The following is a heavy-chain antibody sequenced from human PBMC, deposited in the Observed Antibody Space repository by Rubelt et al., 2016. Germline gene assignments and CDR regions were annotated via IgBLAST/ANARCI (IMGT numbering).Heavy chain of an antibody. D-gene: IGHD2-21*01. V-gene: IGHV3-21*01. CDR2: ISSSSSYI. CDR1: S. J-gene: IGHJ6*02. CDR3: TRRVPPPIYGMDV. Sequence: SMNWVRQAPGKGLEWVSSISSSSSYIYYADSVKGRFTISRDNAKNSLYLQMNSLRAEDTAVYFCTRRVPPPIYGMDVWGQGTTVTVSS.